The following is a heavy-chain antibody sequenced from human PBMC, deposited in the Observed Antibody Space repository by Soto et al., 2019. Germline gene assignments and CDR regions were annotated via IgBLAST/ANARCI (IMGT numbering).Heavy chain of an antibody. V-gene: IGHV1-46*01. J-gene: IGHJ4*02. D-gene: IGHD6-13*01. CDR2: INPSGGST. Sequence: VASVKVSCKASGYTFTGYYMHWVRQAPGQGLEWMGIINPSGGSTSYAQKFQGRVTMTRDTSTSTVYMELSSLRSEDTAVYYCARDRSIAAAGRWSFDYWGQGTLVTVSS. CDR3: ARDRSIAAAGRWSFDY. CDR1: GYTFTGYY.